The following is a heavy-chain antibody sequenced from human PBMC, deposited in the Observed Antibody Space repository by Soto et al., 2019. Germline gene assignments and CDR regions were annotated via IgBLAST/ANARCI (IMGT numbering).Heavy chain of an antibody. V-gene: IGHV4-31*03. CDR3: ARDGGYGSGSYRFDY. Sequence: QVQLQESGPGLVKPSQTLSLTCTVSGGSISSGGYYWSWIRQHPGKGLEWIGYIYYSGSTSYNPSLNGRVNISIDTSKNQFSLKLSSVTAADTAVYYCARDGGYGSGSYRFDYWGQGTLVTVSS. CDR1: GGSISSGGYY. J-gene: IGHJ4*02. CDR2: IYYSGST. D-gene: IGHD3-10*01.